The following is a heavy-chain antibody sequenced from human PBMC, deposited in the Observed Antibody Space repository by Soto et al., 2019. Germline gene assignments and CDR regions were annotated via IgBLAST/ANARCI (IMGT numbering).Heavy chain of an antibody. CDR2: ISSRSSYI. CDR3: ARVLDYDYVWGSYPLNWFDP. D-gene: IGHD3-16*02. V-gene: IGHV3-21*01. Sequence: GGSLRLSCAASGFTFTSYIMNWVLQAPWKGLEWVSSISSRSSYIYYADSVKGRFTISRDNAKNSLYLQMNSLRAEDTAVYYCARVLDYDYVWGSYPLNWFDPWGQGTLVTVSS. J-gene: IGHJ5*02. CDR1: GFTFTSYI.